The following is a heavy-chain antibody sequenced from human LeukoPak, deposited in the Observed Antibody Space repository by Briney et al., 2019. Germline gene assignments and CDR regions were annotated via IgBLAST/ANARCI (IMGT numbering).Heavy chain of an antibody. CDR3: ARETDYYDSSDDAFDI. J-gene: IGHJ3*02. D-gene: IGHD3-22*01. CDR2: ISAYNGNT. CDR1: GYTFTSYG. Sequence: GASVTVSCKASGYTFTSYGISWVRQAPGQGLEWMGWISAYNGNTNYAQKLQSRVTMTTDTSTSTAYMELRSLRSDDTAVYYCARETDYYDSSDDAFDIWGQGTMVTVSS. V-gene: IGHV1-18*01.